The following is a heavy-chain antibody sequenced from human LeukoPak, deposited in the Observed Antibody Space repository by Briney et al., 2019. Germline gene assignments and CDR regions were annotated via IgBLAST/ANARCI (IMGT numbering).Heavy chain of an antibody. V-gene: IGHV3-15*01. D-gene: IGHD1-26*01. CDR1: GFTFSNAW. Sequence: GGSLRLSCAASGFTFSNAWMSWVRQAPGKGLEWVGRIKSKTDGGTTDYAAPVKGRFTISRDDSKNTLYLQMNSLKTEDTAVYYCTTQIKWGIVGATTGGFDYWGQGTLVTVSS. CDR3: TTQIKWGIVGATTGGFDY. CDR2: IKSKTDGGTT. J-gene: IGHJ4*02.